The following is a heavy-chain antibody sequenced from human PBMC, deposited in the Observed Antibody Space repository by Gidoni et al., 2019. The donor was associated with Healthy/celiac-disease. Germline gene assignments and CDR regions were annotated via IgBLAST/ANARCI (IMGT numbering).Heavy chain of an antibody. V-gene: IGHV4-34*01. Sequence: QVQLHQWGAGRLRPPETLSIPCAVLGGSFGGYSWSWIRQPPGKGLEWIGEINHSGSTNYNPSLKSRVTISVDTAKNQFSLKLSSVTAADTAVYYCARGRTDFWSGYYPLDDYWGQGTLVTVSS. CDR2: INHSGST. D-gene: IGHD3-3*01. J-gene: IGHJ4*02. CDR3: ARGRTDFWSGYYPLDDY. CDR1: GGSFGGYS.